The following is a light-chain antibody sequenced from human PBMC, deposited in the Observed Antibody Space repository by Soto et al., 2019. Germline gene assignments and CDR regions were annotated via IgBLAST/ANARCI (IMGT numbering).Light chain of an antibody. V-gene: IGKV1-12*01. CDR3: QQAASFPVP. CDR1: QPIKTW. J-gene: IGKJ3*01. Sequence: DIQLTQSPASVSAAVGDRINISCRASQPIKTWLAWYQQKPGKGPKLLIYTASTLETGVPSRFSGSGSGTDFTLTISSLQPEDAAIYSCQQAASFPVPFGPGAKV. CDR2: TAS.